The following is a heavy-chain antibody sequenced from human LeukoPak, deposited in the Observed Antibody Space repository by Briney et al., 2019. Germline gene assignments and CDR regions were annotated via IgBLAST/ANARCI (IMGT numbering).Heavy chain of an antibody. D-gene: IGHD6-25*01. CDR3: ARDPAVYFDS. CDR1: GFTFSNYA. Sequence: GGSLRLSCAASGFTFSNYAMHWVRQAPRKGLEWVAVLSYDGSDKYYADSVKGRFTISRDNYKNTLYLQMNSLRAEDTAVYYCARDPAVYFDSWGQGTLVTVSS. J-gene: IGHJ4*02. V-gene: IGHV3-30*04. CDR2: LSYDGSDK.